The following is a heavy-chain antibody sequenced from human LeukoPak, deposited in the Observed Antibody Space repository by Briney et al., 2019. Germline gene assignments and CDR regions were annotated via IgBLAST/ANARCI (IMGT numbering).Heavy chain of an antibody. CDR1: GFTFSTYG. J-gene: IGHJ4*02. D-gene: IGHD6-13*01. CDR3: ARELWGYSSSRYCFED. Sequence: GRSLRLSCAASGFTFSTYGMHRVRQAPGKGLEWVAVIWYDGSNSYYADSVKGRFTISRDNSKNMLYLQMNSLRVDDTAVYYCARELWGYSSSRYCFEDWGQGTLVTVSS. CDR2: IWYDGSNS. V-gene: IGHV3-33*01.